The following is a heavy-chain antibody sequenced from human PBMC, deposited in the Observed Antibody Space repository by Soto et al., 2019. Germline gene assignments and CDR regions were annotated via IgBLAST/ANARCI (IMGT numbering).Heavy chain of an antibody. CDR3: ASSDDILTGYSFSSPDY. V-gene: IGHV4-61*03. J-gene: IGHJ4*02. CDR2: IYYSGIT. Sequence: PSETLSLTCSVSGVSVSSADYYWLWIRQPPGKGLEFIGYIYYSGITIYSPSLKSRLTLSIDKSISTAYLQWSSLKASDTAMYYCASSDDILTGYSFSSPDYWGQGTLVTVSS. CDR1: GVSVSSADYY. D-gene: IGHD3-9*01.